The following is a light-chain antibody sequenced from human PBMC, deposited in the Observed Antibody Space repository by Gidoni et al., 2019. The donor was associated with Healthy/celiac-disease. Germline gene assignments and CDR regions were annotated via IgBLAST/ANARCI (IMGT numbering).Light chain of an antibody. V-gene: IGKV3-15*01. CDR2: GAS. CDR3: QQYNNWPRT. CDR1: QSVSSN. Sequence: IVMTHSPATLSVSPVAIATLSCRASQSVSSNLAWYQQKPGQAPRPLIYGASTSAPGIPARFSSSGSGTKFTLTIISLQSEDFAVYYCQQYNNWPRTFGQGTKLEIK. J-gene: IGKJ2*01.